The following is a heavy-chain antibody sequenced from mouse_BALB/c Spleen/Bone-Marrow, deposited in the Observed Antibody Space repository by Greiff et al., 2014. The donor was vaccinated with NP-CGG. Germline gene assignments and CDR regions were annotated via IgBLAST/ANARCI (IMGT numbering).Heavy chain of an antibody. D-gene: IGHD1-1*02. J-gene: IGHJ4*01. CDR2: ILPGGGST. CDR1: DYTFSDYW. Sequence: QVQLQQSGAELMKPGASVMISCKATDYTFSDYWIEWVKQRPGHGLEWIGEILPGGGSTNYNENFKGKATFTADTSSNTAYMQLSSLTSEDSAVYYCAKGGHVMDYWGQGTSVTVSS. V-gene: IGHV1-9*01. CDR3: AKGGHVMDY.